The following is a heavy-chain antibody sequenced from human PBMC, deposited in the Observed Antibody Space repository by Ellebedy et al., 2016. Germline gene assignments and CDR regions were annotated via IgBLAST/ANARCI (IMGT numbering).Heavy chain of an antibody. Sequence: GGSLRLXXAASGFTFNIAGMTWVRQAPGKGLEWVATIVFSGTATYYSDSVKGRFIISRDNAKNSLFLQMNSLRVEDTAVYYCARDGSEWSRDYWGQGILVTVSS. CDR1: GFTFNIAG. CDR2: IVFSGTAT. CDR3: ARDGSEWSRDY. D-gene: IGHD3-3*01. V-gene: IGHV3-21*01. J-gene: IGHJ4*02.